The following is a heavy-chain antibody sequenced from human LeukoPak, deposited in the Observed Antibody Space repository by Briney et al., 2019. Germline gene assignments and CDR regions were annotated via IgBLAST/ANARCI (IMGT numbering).Heavy chain of an antibody. CDR2: IRAKIDGGTI. CDR1: GFTFSNAW. D-gene: IGHD3-22*01. Sequence: KSGGSLRLSCVASGFTFSNAWMSWVRQAPGKGLEWVARIRAKIDGGTIEYAAPVKDRFTISRDDSKNTLYLEMNSLKTEDTAVYYCATLTYYYDSSGYYPYWGQGTLVTVSS. CDR3: ATLTYYYDSSGYYPY. V-gene: IGHV3-15*01. J-gene: IGHJ4*02.